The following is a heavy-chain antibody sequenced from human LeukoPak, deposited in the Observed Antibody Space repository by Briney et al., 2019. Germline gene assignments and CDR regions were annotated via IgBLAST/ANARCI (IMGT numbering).Heavy chain of an antibody. V-gene: IGHV3-30*18. J-gene: IGHJ3*02. CDR3: AKDRRGSGYDNAFDI. Sequence: GGSLRLSCAASGFTFSSYWMSWVRQAPGKGLEWVAVISYDGSNKYYADSVKGRFTISRDNSKNTLYLQMNSLRAEDTAVYYCAKDRRGSGYDNAFDIWGQGTMVTVSS. D-gene: IGHD5-12*01. CDR1: GFTFSSYW. CDR2: ISYDGSNK.